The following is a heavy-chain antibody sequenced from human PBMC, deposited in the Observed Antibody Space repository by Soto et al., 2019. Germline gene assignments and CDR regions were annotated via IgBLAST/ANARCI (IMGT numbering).Heavy chain of an antibody. J-gene: IGHJ4*02. V-gene: IGHV3-74*03. D-gene: IGHD1-1*01. CDR1: GFTFGNYW. CDR2: INGDGRIT. Sequence: EVHLVESGGGLVQPGGSLRLSCAVSGFTFGNYWMHWVRQAPGKGLMWVSRINGDGRITTYADSVEGRFTISRDNAKNTVSLEMNSLRVEDTAIYYCARDFTTAEIPGDDLDYWGQGTLVTVSS. CDR3: ARDFTTAEIPGDDLDY.